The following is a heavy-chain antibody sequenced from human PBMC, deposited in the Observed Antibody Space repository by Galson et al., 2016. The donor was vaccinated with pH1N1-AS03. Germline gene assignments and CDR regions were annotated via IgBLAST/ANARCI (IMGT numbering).Heavy chain of an antibody. CDR3: AVWGYITGTHGLDV. Sequence: SLRLSCAASGFTVTRNDMHWVRQATGKGLERVSIIAATGPTHYADSVKGRFTISREIPQNSLHLQMDSLRADDTAVYYCAVWGYITGTHGLDVWGKGTTVTVSP. D-gene: IGHD1-20*01. CDR2: IAATGPT. V-gene: IGHV3-13*01. J-gene: IGHJ6*04. CDR1: GFTVTRND.